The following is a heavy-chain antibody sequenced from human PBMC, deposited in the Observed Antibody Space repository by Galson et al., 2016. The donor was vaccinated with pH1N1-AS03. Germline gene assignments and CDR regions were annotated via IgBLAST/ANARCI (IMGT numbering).Heavy chain of an antibody. Sequence: SLRLCAASGFAFRSHSMNWVRQAPGKGLEWISYITGVGVTMYGDSVRGRFVLSRDNAKNSVSLQMNSLRAEDTAIYYCTRDGTDTYFDFDFWGQGTLVTVSS. V-gene: IGHV3-48*03. CDR1: GFAFRSHS. D-gene: IGHD2/OR15-2a*01. CDR3: TRDGTDTYFDFDF. CDR2: ITGVGVTM. J-gene: IGHJ4*02.